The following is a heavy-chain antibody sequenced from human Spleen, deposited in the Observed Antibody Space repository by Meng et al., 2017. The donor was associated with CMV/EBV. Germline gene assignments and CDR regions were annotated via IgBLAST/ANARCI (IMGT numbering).Heavy chain of an antibody. CDR2: IKQDGSDK. V-gene: IGHV3-7*04. CDR1: GFTFSSFW. J-gene: IGHJ6*02. Sequence: GESLKISCAASGFTFSSFWMSWVRQAPGRGLEWVANIKQDGSDKFYVGSVEGRFTVSRDNTKNTVYLQMNSLRAEDTAVYYCARGYYGMDVWGQGTTVTVSS. CDR3: ARGYYGMDV.